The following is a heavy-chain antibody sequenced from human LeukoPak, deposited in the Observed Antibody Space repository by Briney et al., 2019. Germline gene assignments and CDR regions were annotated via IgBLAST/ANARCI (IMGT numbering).Heavy chain of an antibody. V-gene: IGHV4-39*07. CDR2: IYHSGST. CDR1: GGSISSSSYY. CDR3: ARGVARSSKFHFSYYFDY. Sequence: PSETLSLTCAVSGGSISSSSYYWGWIRQPPGKGLEWIGSIYHSGSTYYNPSLKSRVTISVDTSKNQFSLKLSSVTAADTAVYYCARGVARSSKFHFSYYFDYWGQGTLVTVSS. J-gene: IGHJ4*02. D-gene: IGHD6-6*01.